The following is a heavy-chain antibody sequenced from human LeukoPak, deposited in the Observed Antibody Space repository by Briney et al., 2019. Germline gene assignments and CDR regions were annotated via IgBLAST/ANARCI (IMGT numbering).Heavy chain of an antibody. D-gene: IGHD1-26*01. CDR3: ARAVVGATITTAFDI. J-gene: IGHJ3*02. CDR1: GFTFSSYS. V-gene: IGHV3-21*05. CDR2: ISSSSGSI. Sequence: GGSLRLSCAASGFTFSSYSMNWVRQAPGKGLEWVSYISSSSGSIYYADSVKGRFTISRDNAKNSLYLQMNSLRAEDTAVYYCARAVVGATITTAFDIWGQGTMVTVSS.